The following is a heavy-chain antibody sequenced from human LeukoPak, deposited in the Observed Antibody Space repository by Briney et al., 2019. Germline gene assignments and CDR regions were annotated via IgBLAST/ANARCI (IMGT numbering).Heavy chain of an antibody. CDR1: GYSISSGYY. Sequence: SETLSLTCAVSGYSISSGYYWGWIRQPPGKGLEWIGTIYHGGSTYYSPSLKSRVTISVDTSKNQFSLKLSSVTAAGTAVYYCARRLVVVVGEGYFDYWGQGTLVTVAS. J-gene: IGHJ4*02. V-gene: IGHV4-38-2*01. CDR2: IYHGGST. CDR3: ARRLVVVVGEGYFDY. D-gene: IGHD2-15*01.